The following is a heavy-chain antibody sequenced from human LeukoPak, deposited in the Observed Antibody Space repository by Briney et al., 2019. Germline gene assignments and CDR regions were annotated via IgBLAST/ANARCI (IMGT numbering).Heavy chain of an antibody. CDR3: ARMVVPAAYFDY. J-gene: IGHJ4*02. CDR2: IYYGGST. D-gene: IGHD2-2*01. Sequence: SETLSLTCTVSGGSISSSSYYWDWIRQPPGKGLEWIGSIYYGGSTYYNPSLESRVTISVDTSKNQFSLKLSSVTAADTAVYYCARMVVPAAYFDYWGQGTLVTVSS. CDR1: GGSISSSSYY. V-gene: IGHV4-39*07.